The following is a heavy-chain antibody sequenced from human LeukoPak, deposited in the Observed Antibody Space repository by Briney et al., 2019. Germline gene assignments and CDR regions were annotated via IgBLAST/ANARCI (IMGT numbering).Heavy chain of an antibody. Sequence: GGSLRLSCAASGFTFSSYAMNWVRQAPGKGLEWVSAISGSGGSTYYADSVKGRFTISRDNAKNSLYLQMNSLRAEDTAVYYCARIGLPSDYWGQGTLVTVSS. CDR1: GFTFSSYA. D-gene: IGHD5-18*01. V-gene: IGHV3-23*01. CDR3: ARIGLPSDY. CDR2: ISGSGGST. J-gene: IGHJ4*02.